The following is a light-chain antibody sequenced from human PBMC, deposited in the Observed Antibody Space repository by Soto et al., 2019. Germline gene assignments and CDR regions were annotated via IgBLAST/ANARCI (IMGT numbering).Light chain of an antibody. CDR1: QSISSTN. CDR3: QQHGSSPPT. CDR2: STS. Sequence: EIVLTQSPGTLSLSPGERATLSCRASQSISSTNLAWYQQKPGQAPRLLIYSTSSRATGIPDRFSGSGSGTDFTLAISRLEPEDFAVYYCQQHGSSPPTFGGGSKVEIK. V-gene: IGKV3-20*01. J-gene: IGKJ4*01.